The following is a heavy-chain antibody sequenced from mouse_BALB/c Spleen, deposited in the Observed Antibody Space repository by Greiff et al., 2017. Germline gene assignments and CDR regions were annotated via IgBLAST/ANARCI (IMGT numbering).Heavy chain of an antibody. CDR1: GFNIKDTY. CDR2: IDPANGNT. CDR3: ALNYDGYYGFAY. J-gene: IGHJ3*01. Sequence: VQLKQSGAELVKPGASVKLSCTASGFNIKDTYMHWVKQRPEQGLEWIGRIDPANGNTKYDPKFQGKATITADTSSNTAYLQLSSLTSEDTAVYCCALNYDGYYGFAYWGQGTLVTVSA. D-gene: IGHD2-3*01. V-gene: IGHV14-3*02.